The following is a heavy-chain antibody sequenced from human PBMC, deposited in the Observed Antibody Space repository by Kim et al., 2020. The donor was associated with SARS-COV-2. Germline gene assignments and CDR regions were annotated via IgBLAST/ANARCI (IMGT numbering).Heavy chain of an antibody. Sequence: SETLSLTCAVYGGSFSGYYWSWIRQPPGKGLEWIGEINHSGSTNYNPSLKSRVTISVDTSKNQFSLKLSSVTAADTAVYYCARASYYDYVWGSYTNYYYYYGMDVWGQGTTVTVSS. CDR3: ARASYYDYVWGSYTNYYYYYGMDV. V-gene: IGHV4-34*01. J-gene: IGHJ6*02. D-gene: IGHD3-16*01. CDR2: INHSGST. CDR1: GGSFSGYY.